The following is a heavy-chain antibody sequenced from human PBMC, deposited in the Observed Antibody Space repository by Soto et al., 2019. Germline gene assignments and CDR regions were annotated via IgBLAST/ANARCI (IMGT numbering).Heavy chain of an antibody. Sequence: QVQLVQSGAEVKKPGASVKVSCKASGYTFTSYAMHWVRQAPGQRLEWMGWINAGNGNTKYSQMFQGRVTITSDTSASTAYMELSSLRSEDTAVYYCASSYYYDSSGYSSLYYYYGMDVWGQGTTVTVSS. CDR2: INAGNGNT. CDR3: ASSYYYDSSGYSSLYYYYGMDV. V-gene: IGHV1-3*01. CDR1: GYTFTSYA. J-gene: IGHJ6*02. D-gene: IGHD3-22*01.